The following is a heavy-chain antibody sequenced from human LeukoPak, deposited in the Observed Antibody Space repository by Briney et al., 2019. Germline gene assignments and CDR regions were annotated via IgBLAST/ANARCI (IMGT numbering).Heavy chain of an antibody. CDR3: AKVSLRSLGYCSSTSCPGLYYYYMDV. CDR1: GFTFSSYA. V-gene: IGHV3-23*01. D-gene: IGHD2-2*01. J-gene: IGHJ6*03. CDR2: ISGSGGST. Sequence: GGSLRLSCAASGFTFSSYAMSWVRQAPGKGLEWVSAISGSGGSTYYADSVKGRFTISRDNSKNTLYLQMNSLRAEDTAVYYCAKVSLRSLGYCSSTSCPGLYYYYMDVWGKGTTVIVSS.